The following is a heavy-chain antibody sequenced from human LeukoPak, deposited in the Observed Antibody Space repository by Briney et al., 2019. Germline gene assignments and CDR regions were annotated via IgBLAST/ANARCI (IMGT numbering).Heavy chain of an antibody. CDR2: INHSGST. CDR3: ARDLPTNEDGGKPNWFDP. CDR1: GGSFSGYY. J-gene: IGHJ5*02. D-gene: IGHD4-23*01. Sequence: SETLPLTCAVYGGSFSGYYWSWIRQPPGKGLEWIGEINHSGSTNYNPSLKSRVTISVDTSKNQFSLKLSSVTAADTAVYYCARDLPTNEDGGKPNWFDPWGQGTLVTVSS. V-gene: IGHV4-34*01.